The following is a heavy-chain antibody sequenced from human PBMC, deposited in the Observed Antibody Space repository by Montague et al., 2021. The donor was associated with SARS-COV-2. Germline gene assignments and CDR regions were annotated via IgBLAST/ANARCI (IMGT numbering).Heavy chain of an antibody. CDR1: GFTFSSYA. CDR3: AKAPPQTYYDFWGGYTDPLFNGNYYYYYGMDV. Sequence: SLKLSCAASGFTFSSYAMSWVRQAPGKGLEWVSAISGSGGSTYYADSVRGRFTISRDNSKNTLYLQMNSLRAEDTAVYYCAKAPPQTYYDFWGGYTDPLFNGNYYYYYGMDVWGQGTTVTVSS. CDR2: ISGSGGST. J-gene: IGHJ6*02. V-gene: IGHV3-23*01. D-gene: IGHD3-3*01.